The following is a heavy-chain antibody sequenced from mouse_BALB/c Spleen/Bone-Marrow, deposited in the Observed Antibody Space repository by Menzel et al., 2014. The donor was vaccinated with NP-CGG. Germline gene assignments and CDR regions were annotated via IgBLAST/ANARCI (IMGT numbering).Heavy chain of an antibody. CDR2: ISSGSSTI. V-gene: IGHV5-17*02. CDR3: TRKGALITHYYAMDY. D-gene: IGHD2-4*01. CDR1: GFTFSSFG. Sequence: EVKLVESGGGLVQPGGSRNLSCAASGFTFSSFGMHWVRQAPEKGLEWVAYISSGSSTIYYSDTVNGRFTISRDKPKNNLLLQMNSLRSEDTAMYYCTRKGALITHYYAMDYWGQGTSVTVSS. J-gene: IGHJ4*01.